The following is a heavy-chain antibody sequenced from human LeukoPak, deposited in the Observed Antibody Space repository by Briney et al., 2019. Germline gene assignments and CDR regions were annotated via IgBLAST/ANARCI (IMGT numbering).Heavy chain of an antibody. CDR1: GASINAYY. Sequence: KPSETLSLTCTVSGASINAYYWSWIRQPPGKGLEWIGYVYYSGSTNYNPSLKSRVTISVDTSNNQFSLKLSSVTAADTAVYYCARVGSSSSFGYWGQGTLVTVSS. J-gene: IGHJ4*02. CDR3: ARVGSSSSFGY. D-gene: IGHD6-6*01. CDR2: VYYSGST. V-gene: IGHV4-59*01.